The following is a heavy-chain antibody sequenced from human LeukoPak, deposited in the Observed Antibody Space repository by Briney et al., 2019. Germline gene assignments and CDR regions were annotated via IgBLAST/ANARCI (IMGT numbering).Heavy chain of an antibody. Sequence: GGSLRLSCEGSGFTFNGYAFSWVRQAPGKGLEWVAVTGGSDDNTHYADSVKRRFTISRDNSEKRLFLQMNSLRPDDSALYYCTKYLMTGFSSGWYFAYWGQGTLVTVSS. V-gene: IGHV3-23*01. CDR1: GFTFNGYA. CDR2: TGGSDDNT. J-gene: IGHJ4*02. D-gene: IGHD6-19*01. CDR3: TKYLMTGFSSGWYFAY.